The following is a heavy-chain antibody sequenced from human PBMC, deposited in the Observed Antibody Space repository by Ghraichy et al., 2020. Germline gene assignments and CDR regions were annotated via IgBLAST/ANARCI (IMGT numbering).Heavy chain of an antibody. V-gene: IGHV3-7*03. CDR3: ARAPPLEMATIRETYYFDY. CDR1: GFTFSSYW. J-gene: IGHJ4*02. Sequence: GGSLRLSCAASGFTFSSYWMSWVRQAPGKGLEWVANIKQDGSEKYYVDSVKGRFTISRDNAKNSLYLQMNSLRAEDTAVYYCARAPPLEMATIRETYYFDYWGQGTLVTVSS. CDR2: IKQDGSEK. D-gene: IGHD5-24*01.